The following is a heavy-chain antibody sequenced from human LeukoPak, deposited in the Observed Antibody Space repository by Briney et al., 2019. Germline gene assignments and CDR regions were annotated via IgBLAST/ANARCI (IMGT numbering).Heavy chain of an antibody. CDR3: AKDQRPGYYYGSGSYYVD. CDR2: ISWNSGSI. V-gene: IGHV3-9*01. Sequence: GGSLRLSCAASGFTFDDYAMHWVRQAPGKGLEWVSGISWNSGSIGYADSVKGRFTISRDNSKNTLYLQMNSLRAEDTAVYYCAKDQRPGYYYGSGSYYVDWGQGTLVTVSS. J-gene: IGHJ4*02. D-gene: IGHD3-10*01. CDR1: GFTFDDYA.